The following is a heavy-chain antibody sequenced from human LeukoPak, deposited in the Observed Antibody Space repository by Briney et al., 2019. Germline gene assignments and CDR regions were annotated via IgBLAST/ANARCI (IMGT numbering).Heavy chain of an antibody. V-gene: IGHV4-59*01. CDR3: ARGPNPSMYYYYGMDV. J-gene: IGHJ6*02. Sequence: SETLSLTCTVSGGSISSYYWSWIRQPPGKGLEWIGYIYYSGSTNYNPSLKSRVTISVDTSKNQFSLKLSSVTAADTAVYYCARGPNPSMYYYYGMDVWGQGTTVTVSS. CDR2: IYYSGST. CDR1: GGSISSYY.